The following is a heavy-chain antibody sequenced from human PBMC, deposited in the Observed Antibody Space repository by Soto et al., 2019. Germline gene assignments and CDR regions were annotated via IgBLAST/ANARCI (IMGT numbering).Heavy chain of an antibody. Sequence: PSETLSLTCTVSGGSISSGGYYWSWIRQHPXKGLEWIGYIYYSGSTYYNPSLKSRVTISVDTSKNQFSLKLSSVTAADTAVYYCAREGRYYDFWSGYDYYYYRMDVWGQGTTVTVSS. D-gene: IGHD3-3*01. CDR2: IYYSGST. CDR3: AREGRYYDFWSGYDYYYYRMDV. J-gene: IGHJ6*02. V-gene: IGHV4-31*03. CDR1: GGSISSGGYY.